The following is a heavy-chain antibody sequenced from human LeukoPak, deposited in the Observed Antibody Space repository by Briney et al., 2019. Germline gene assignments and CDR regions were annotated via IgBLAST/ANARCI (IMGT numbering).Heavy chain of an antibody. J-gene: IGHJ6*03. CDR3: AKALAPRGIAAADTYYYYYMDV. Sequence: GGSLRLSCAASGFTFNIYAMSWVRQAPGKGLEWVSGITGSGGSTYYADSVKGRFTISRDNFKNTLYLQMNSLRAEDTAVYYCAKALAPRGIAAADTYYYYYMDVWGKGTTVTVSS. CDR2: ITGSGGST. CDR1: GFTFNIYA. D-gene: IGHD6-13*01. V-gene: IGHV3-23*01.